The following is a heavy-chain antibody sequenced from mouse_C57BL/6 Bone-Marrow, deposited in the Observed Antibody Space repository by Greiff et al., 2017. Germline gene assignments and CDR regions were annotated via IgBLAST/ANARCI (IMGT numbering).Heavy chain of an antibody. J-gene: IGHJ2*01. Sequence: QVQLQQSGAELVKPGASVKISCKVSGYAFSTYWMNWVKQRPGKGLEWIGQIYPGDGDTNYNGKFKGKATLTADKSSSTAYMQLSSLTSEDSAVYYCAREGTVVPFDYWGQGTTLTVSS. V-gene: IGHV1-80*01. D-gene: IGHD1-1*01. CDR2: IYPGDGDT. CDR3: AREGTVVPFDY. CDR1: GYAFSTYW.